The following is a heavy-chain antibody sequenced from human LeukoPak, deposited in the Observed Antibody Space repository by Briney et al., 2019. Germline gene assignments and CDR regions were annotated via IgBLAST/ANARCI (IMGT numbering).Heavy chain of an antibody. CDR1: GLTLSPYW. D-gene: IGHD2/OR15-2a*01. CDR3: VRDSNLSFDY. J-gene: IGHJ4*02. Sequence: PGGSLTLSCEASGLTLSPYWMHWVRQAPAKGLEWVSHISTDGTVTTYADSVKGRFTISRDNAKSTLYLQMNSLRAEDTAVYYCVRDSNLSFDYWGQGSLVTVSS. CDR2: ISTDGTVT. V-gene: IGHV3-74*01.